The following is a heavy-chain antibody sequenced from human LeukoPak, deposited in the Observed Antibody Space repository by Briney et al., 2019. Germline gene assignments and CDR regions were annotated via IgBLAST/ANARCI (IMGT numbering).Heavy chain of an antibody. CDR3: ARLRSAAFDI. Sequence: PGGSLRLSCAASGFTFSSSDMHWVRQATGKGLEWVSATGTAGDTYYPGSVKGRFTISRENAKNSLYLQMNSLRAGDTAVYYCARLRSAAFDIWGQGTMVTVSS. V-gene: IGHV3-13*01. CDR2: TGTAGDT. D-gene: IGHD4-17*01. J-gene: IGHJ3*02. CDR1: GFTFSSSD.